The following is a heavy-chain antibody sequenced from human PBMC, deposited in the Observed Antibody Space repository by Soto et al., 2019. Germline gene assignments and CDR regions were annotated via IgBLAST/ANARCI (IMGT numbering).Heavy chain of an antibody. CDR3: ARTKMATIAGAFDY. CDR1: GGTFSSYA. Sequence: SVKVSCKASGGTFSSYAISWVRQAPGQGLEWMGGIIPIFGTANYAQKFQGRVTITADKSTSTAHMELSSLRSEDTAVYYCARTKMATIAGAFDYWGQGTLVTVS. V-gene: IGHV1-69*06. CDR2: IIPIFGTA. D-gene: IGHD5-12*01. J-gene: IGHJ4*02.